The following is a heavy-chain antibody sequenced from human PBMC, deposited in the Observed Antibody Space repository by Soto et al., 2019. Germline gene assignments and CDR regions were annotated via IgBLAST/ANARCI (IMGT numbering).Heavy chain of an antibody. J-gene: IGHJ6*02. CDR3: AKSTRPSTPGYYYYYTMDV. Sequence: SETLSLTCTVSGGSISSGDYFWSWIRQPPGKGLEWIGYIYYSGSTYYADSVKGRFTISRDNSKNTLYLQMNSLRAEDTAVYYCAKSTRPSTPGYYYYYTMDVWGQGTTVTVSS. V-gene: IGHV4-30-4*01. CDR2: IYYSGST. CDR1: GGSISSGDYF. D-gene: IGHD6-25*01.